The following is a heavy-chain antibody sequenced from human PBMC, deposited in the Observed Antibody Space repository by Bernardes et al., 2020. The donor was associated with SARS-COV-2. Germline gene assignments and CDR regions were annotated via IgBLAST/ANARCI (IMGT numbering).Heavy chain of an antibody. CDR2: INPDGSSS. CDR1: GFTLSSHW. V-gene: IGHV3-74*01. D-gene: IGHD1-7*01. J-gene: IGHJ4*01. Sequence: GSLRLSCAASGFTLSSHWMHWVRQGPGQGLVWVSRINPDGSSSNYADSVKGRFTISRDHAKNTLYLQMNSLRADDTAMYYCARGTGNYGDWDYWGHGTLVTVSS. CDR3: ARGTGNYGDWDY.